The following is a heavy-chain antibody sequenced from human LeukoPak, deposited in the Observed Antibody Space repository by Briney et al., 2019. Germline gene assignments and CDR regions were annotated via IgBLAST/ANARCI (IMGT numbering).Heavy chain of an antibody. V-gene: IGHV3-48*01. D-gene: IGHD6-13*01. CDR1: GFTFRNYA. CDR2: ISSSSSTT. CDR3: ARAAAGRAYYHYGMDV. Sequence: GGSLRLSCAASGFTFRNYAMSWVRQAPGKGLEWDSYISSSSSTTYYAASVKGRFTISRDNAKNSLYLQMNRLRAEDTAVYYCARAAAGRAYYHYGMDVWGQGTTVTVSS. J-gene: IGHJ6*02.